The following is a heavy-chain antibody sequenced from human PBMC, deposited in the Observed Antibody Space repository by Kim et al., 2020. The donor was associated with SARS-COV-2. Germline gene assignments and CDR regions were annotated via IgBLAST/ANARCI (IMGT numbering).Heavy chain of an antibody. CDR3: VRGRLDY. J-gene: IGHJ4*02. CDR1: GFTFSSYV. CDR2: IGSSGSTV. V-gene: IGHV3-48*04. Sequence: GGSLRLSCAASGFTFSSYVMNWVRQAPGKGLEWVSYIGSSGSTVYYPDSVKGRFTISRDNAKNSLYLQMNSLGAEDTAVYYCVRGRLDYWGQGTLVTVCS. D-gene: IGHD3-10*01.